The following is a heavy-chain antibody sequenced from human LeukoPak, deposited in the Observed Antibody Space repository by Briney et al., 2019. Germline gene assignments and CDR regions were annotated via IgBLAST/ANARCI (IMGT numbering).Heavy chain of an antibody. CDR1: GFTFSSYE. V-gene: IGHV3-48*03. CDR2: ISSSGSTI. J-gene: IGHJ4*02. CDR3: ARRFWYSSGWYYFDY. D-gene: IGHD6-19*01. Sequence: GGSLRLSCAASGFTFSSYEMNWVRQAPGKGLEWVSYISSSGSTIYYADSVKGRFTISRDNAKNSLYPQMNSLRAEDTAVYYCARRFWYSSGWYYFDYWGQGTLVTVSS.